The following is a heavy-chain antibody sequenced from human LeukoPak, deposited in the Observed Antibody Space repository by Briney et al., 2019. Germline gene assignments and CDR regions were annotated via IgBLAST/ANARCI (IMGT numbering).Heavy chain of an antibody. Sequence: ASVKVSCKASGYTFTGYYMHWVRQGPGQGLERMGWINPNSGGTNYAEKFQGRVTMTRDTSISTAYMELSRLRSDDTAVYYCARDPTRPGIAFAIWGQGTMVTVSS. D-gene: IGHD2-15*01. CDR3: ARDPTRPGIAFAI. CDR1: GYTFTGYY. CDR2: INPNSGGT. J-gene: IGHJ3*02. V-gene: IGHV1-2*02.